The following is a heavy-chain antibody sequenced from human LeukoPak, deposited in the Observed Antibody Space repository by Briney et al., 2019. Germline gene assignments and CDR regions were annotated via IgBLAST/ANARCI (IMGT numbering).Heavy chain of an antibody. J-gene: IGHJ4*02. CDR2: ISGSGGST. V-gene: IGHV3-23*01. Sequence: PGGSLRLSCAASGSTFSSYAMSWVRQAPGKGLEWVSAISGSGGSTYYADSVKGRFTISRDNSKNTLYLQMNSLRAEDTAVYYCAREPRYSSSWLVDYWGQGTLVTVSS. CDR3: AREPRYSSSWLVDY. CDR1: GSTFSSYA. D-gene: IGHD6-13*01.